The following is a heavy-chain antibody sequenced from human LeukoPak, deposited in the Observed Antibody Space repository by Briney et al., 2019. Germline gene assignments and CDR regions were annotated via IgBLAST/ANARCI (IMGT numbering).Heavy chain of an antibody. D-gene: IGHD2-2*01. CDR3: ARDSIDIVVVPAAMGGNWFDP. V-gene: IGHV4-59*01. CDR1: GGSIRSYY. Sequence: SETLSLTCTVSGGSIRSYYWSWIRQPPGKGLEWIGYIYYQGSTNYNPSLKSRVTISVDTSKNQFSLKLTSVTAADTAVYYCARDSIDIVVVPAAMGGNWFDPWGQGTLVTVSS. J-gene: IGHJ5*02. CDR2: IYYQGST.